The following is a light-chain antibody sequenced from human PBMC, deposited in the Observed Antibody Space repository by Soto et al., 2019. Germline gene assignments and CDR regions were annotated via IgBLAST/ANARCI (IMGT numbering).Light chain of an antibody. CDR1: QSISSW. Sequence: DIQMTQSPSTLSASVVDRVTITCRASQSISSWLAWYQQKPGKAPKLLIYDASSLESGVPSMFSVSGSGTEFTLTISSLQPDDFATYYCQQYNSYSFTFGHGTKLEIK. CDR3: QQYNSYSFT. J-gene: IGKJ2*01. V-gene: IGKV1-5*01. CDR2: DAS.